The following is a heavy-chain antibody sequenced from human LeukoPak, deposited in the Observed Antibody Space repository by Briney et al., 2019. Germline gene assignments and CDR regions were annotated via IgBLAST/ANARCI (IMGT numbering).Heavy chain of an antibody. D-gene: IGHD6-6*01. CDR2: IYTSGST. CDR3: ARGESSSSPLFYYYYYMDV. Sequence: PSETLSLTCTVPGGSINSGTYHWSWIRQPAGKGLGWIGRIYTSGSTNYNPSLKSRVTISVDTSKNQFSLKLSSVTAADTAMYYCARGESSSSPLFYYYYYMDVWGKGTTVTVSS. J-gene: IGHJ6*03. CDR1: GGSINSGTYH. V-gene: IGHV4-61*02.